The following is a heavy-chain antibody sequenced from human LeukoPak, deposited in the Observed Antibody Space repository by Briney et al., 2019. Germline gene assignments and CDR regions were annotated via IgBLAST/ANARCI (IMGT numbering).Heavy chain of an antibody. CDR3: ARDAYSGRRGRFDI. D-gene: IGHD1-26*01. Sequence: GGSLRLSCAASGFTVSSNYMSWVRQAPGKGLEWVSVIYSGGSTYYADSVKGRSTISRHNSKNTLYLQMNSLRAEDTAVYYCARDAYSGRRGRFDIWGQGTMVTVSS. CDR1: GFTVSSNY. V-gene: IGHV3-53*04. CDR2: IYSGGST. J-gene: IGHJ3*02.